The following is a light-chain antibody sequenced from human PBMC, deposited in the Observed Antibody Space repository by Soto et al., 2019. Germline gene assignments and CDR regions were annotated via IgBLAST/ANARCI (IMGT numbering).Light chain of an antibody. V-gene: IGLV2-14*01. Sequence: QSALTQPRSVSGSPGQSVTISCTGASSDVGGYNYVSWYQQHPGKAPKLMIYEVSNRPSGVSNRFSGSKSGNTASLTISGLQAEDEADYYCSSYTTRSTLVFGGGTKVTVL. J-gene: IGLJ3*02. CDR1: SSDVGGYNY. CDR2: EVS. CDR3: SSYTTRSTLV.